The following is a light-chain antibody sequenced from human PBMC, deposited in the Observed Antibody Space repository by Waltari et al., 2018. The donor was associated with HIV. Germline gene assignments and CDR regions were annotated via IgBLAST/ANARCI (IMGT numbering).Light chain of an antibody. J-gene: IGLJ3*02. CDR1: DSGFGFYTY. CDR3: ASYTANHTVM. CDR2: EVD. Sequence: SALTPPASVSGFPGQSITLPGTGADSGFGFYTYVSWYHQHTGKVPKVILYEVDSRASGVSDRFSGSKSGNTASLTISGLQTEDEADYYCASYTANHTVMFGGGTKVTVL. V-gene: IGLV2-14*01.